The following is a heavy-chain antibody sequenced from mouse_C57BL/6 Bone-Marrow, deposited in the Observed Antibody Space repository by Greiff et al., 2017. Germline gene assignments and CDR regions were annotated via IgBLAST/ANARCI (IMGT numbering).Heavy chain of an antibody. V-gene: IGHV5-4*03. CDR3: ARRVCYYGGFAY. D-gene: IGHD1-1*01. CDR2: ISDGGSYT. Sequence: EVQVVESGGGLVKPGGSLKLSCAASGFTFSSYAMSWVRQTPEKRLEWVAIISDGGSYTYYPDNVKGRYTISIDNAKNSLYMQMSHLKSEDTAMYYYARRVCYYGGFAYWGQGTLVTVSA. CDR1: GFTFSSYA. J-gene: IGHJ3*01.